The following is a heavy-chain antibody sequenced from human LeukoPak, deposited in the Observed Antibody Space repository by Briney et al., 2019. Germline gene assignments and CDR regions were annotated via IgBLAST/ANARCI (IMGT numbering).Heavy chain of an antibody. CDR2: ISWNSGSI. CDR3: ASGGYSSGWHQGNLDY. D-gene: IGHD6-19*01. CDR1: GFTFDDYA. Sequence: GGSLRLSCAASGFTFDDYAMHWVRQAPGKGLEWVSGISWNSGSIGYADSVKGRFTISRDNAKNSLYLQMNSLRAEDTALYYCASGGYSSGWHQGNLDYWGQGTLVTVSS. J-gene: IGHJ4*02. V-gene: IGHV3-9*01.